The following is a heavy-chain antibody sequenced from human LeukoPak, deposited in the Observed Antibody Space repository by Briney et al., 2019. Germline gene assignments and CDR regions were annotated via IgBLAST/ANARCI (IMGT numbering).Heavy chain of an antibody. J-gene: IGHJ6*03. CDR3: AREVNTTGYYMDV. Sequence: SETLSLTCTVSGGSISSHYWSWIRRPPGKGLEWIGYIYYSGSTNYNPSLKSRVTISVDTSKNQFSLKLSSVTAADTAVYYCAREVNTTGYYMDVWGKGTTFTVS. D-gene: IGHD1-14*01. CDR1: GGSISSHY. V-gene: IGHV4-59*11. CDR2: IYYSGST.